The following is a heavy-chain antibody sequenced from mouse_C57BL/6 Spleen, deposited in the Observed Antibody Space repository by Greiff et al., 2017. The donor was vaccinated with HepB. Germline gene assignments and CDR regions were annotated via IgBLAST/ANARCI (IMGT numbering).Heavy chain of an antibody. Sequence: VQLQQSGTELVKPGASVKLSCKASGYTFTSYWMHWVKQRPGQGLEWIGNINPSNGGTNYNEKFKSKATLTVDKSSSTAYMQLSSLTSEDSAVYYCAREGPRYWYFDVWGTGTTVTVSS. J-gene: IGHJ1*03. CDR2: INPSNGGT. CDR3: AREGPRYWYFDV. V-gene: IGHV1-53*01. CDR1: GYTFTSYW.